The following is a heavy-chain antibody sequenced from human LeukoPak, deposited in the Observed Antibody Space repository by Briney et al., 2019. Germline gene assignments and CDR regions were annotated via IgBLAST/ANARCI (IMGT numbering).Heavy chain of an antibody. Sequence: ASVKVSCKASGYTFTSYDINWVRQATGQGLEWMGWMNPNSGNTGYAQKFQGRVTITRDTSIRTAYMELSSLTSDDTAVYCCAKVYGFCSGSSCSRQPLPLGYWGQGTLVTVSS. CDR3: AKVYGFCSGSSCSRQPLPLGY. CDR1: GYTFTSYD. J-gene: IGHJ4*02. V-gene: IGHV1-8*03. CDR2: MNPNSGNT. D-gene: IGHD2-2*03.